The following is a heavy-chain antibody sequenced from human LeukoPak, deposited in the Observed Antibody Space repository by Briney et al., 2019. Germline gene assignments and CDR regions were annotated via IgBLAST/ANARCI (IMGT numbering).Heavy chain of an antibody. D-gene: IGHD6-13*01. CDR3: ARVPSSSWFGPFDY. CDR1: GGSLNRYY. V-gene: IGHV4-59*01. CDR2: MHYSGNT. Sequence: SETLSLTCTVSGGSLNRYYWTWIRQPPGKGLEWIGYMHYSGNTNYNTSLKNRVTISVDTSKSQFSLKLSAVTAADTAVYYCARVPSSSWFGPFDYWGQGTLATVSS. J-gene: IGHJ4*02.